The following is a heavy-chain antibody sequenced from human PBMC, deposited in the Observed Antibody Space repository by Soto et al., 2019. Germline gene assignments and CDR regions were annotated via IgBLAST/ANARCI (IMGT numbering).Heavy chain of an antibody. CDR2: ISANNGNT. V-gene: IGHV1-18*01. D-gene: IGHD3-16*02. CDR1: GGSFGCCT. CDR3: ARDAFTTSCRADLMYYFDY. Sequence: ASVKVCSEARGGSFGCCTIRSVRQAPGQGIEWMGWISANNGNTNYAQKLQGRVTMTTDTSTSTAYMELRSLRSDDTAVYYCARDAFTTSCRADLMYYFDYRGEGTLVPGSS. J-gene: IGHJ4*02.